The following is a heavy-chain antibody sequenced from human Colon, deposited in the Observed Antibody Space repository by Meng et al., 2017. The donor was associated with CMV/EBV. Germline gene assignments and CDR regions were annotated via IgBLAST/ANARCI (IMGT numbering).Heavy chain of an antibody. D-gene: IGHD3-22*01. CDR1: GYTFTGYY. CDR3: ATVSSGYYLYFQH. Sequence: QVTLVQSGAEVKKPGAQVKASCKASGYTFTGYYMHWVRQAPGQGLEWMGWINPNSGGTNYAQKFQGRVTMTRDTSISTAYMELSRLRSDDTAVYYCATVSSGYYLYFQHWGQGTLVTVSS. CDR2: INPNSGGT. J-gene: IGHJ1*01. V-gene: IGHV1-2*02.